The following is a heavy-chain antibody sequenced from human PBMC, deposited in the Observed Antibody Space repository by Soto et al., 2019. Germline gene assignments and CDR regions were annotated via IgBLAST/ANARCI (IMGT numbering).Heavy chain of an antibody. J-gene: IGHJ4*02. V-gene: IGHV1-18*01. CDR3: ARHRNFFDY. Sequence: QDQLVQSGAEVKKPGASVKVSCKASGYTFNNYGITWVRQAPGQGLEWMGWISPYNGHTNYAQKLRGRVTMTTDTSTSTAYMELRSLRSGDTAVYYCARHRNFFDYWGQGTLVTVSS. CDR1: GYTFNNYG. CDR2: ISPYNGHT.